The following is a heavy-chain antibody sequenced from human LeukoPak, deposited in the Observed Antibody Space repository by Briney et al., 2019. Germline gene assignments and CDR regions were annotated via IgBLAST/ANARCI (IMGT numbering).Heavy chain of an antibody. Sequence: PGGSLRLSCAASGFTFSSYWMSWVRQAPGKGLEWVANIKQDGSEKYYVDSVKGRFTIARDNAKNSLYLQMNSLRDEDTAVYYCTRGGSSYAPWDYCGQGTLVTVSS. D-gene: IGHD2-15*01. CDR3: TRGGSSYAPWDY. J-gene: IGHJ4*02. CDR2: IKQDGSEK. V-gene: IGHV3-7*01. CDR1: GFTFSSYW.